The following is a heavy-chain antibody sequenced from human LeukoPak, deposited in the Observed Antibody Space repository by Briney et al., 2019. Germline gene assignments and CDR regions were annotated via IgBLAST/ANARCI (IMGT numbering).Heavy chain of an antibody. J-gene: IGHJ4*02. V-gene: IGHV3-7*01. CDR2: IKQDGSEK. Sequence: GGSLRLSCAASGFTLSSYWMSWVRQAPGKGLEWVANIKQDGSEKYYVDSVKGRFATSRDNAKNSLYLQMNSLRAEDTAVYYCARDGDVSGYSDWGQGTLVTVSS. CDR3: ARDGDVSGYSD. D-gene: IGHD3-22*01. CDR1: GFTLSSYW.